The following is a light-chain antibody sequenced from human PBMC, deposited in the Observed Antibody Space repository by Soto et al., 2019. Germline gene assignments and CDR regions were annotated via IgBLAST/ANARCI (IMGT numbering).Light chain of an antibody. Sequence: QSVLTQPASVSGSPGQSITISCTGTSSDVGGYNYVSWYQQHPGKAPKLMIYEVSNRPSGVSNRFSGSKSGNTASLTISGLXAEDEAVYYCSSYTSSSTLYVFGTGTKVTVL. J-gene: IGLJ1*01. CDR2: EVS. CDR1: SSDVGGYNY. V-gene: IGLV2-14*01. CDR3: SSYTSSSTLYV.